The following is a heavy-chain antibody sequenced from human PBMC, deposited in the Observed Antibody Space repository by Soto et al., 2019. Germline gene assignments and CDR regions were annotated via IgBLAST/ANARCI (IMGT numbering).Heavy chain of an antibody. CDR3: ARAYTWGIAVAGT. J-gene: IGHJ4*02. CDR2: MNPNSGNT. CDR1: GYTFTSYG. Sequence: GASVKVSCKASGYTFTSYGISWVRQATGQGLEWMGWMNPNSGNTGYAQKFQGRVTMTRNTSISTAYMELSSLRSEDTAVYYCARAYTWGIAVAGTWGQGTLVTVSS. D-gene: IGHD6-19*01. V-gene: IGHV1-8*02.